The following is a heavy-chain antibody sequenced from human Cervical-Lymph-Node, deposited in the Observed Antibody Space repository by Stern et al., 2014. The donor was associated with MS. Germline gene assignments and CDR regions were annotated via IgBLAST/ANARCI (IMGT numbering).Heavy chain of an antibody. V-gene: IGHV4-39*01. CDR1: GGSISSSSYY. J-gene: IGHJ4*02. D-gene: IGHD3-10*01. CDR2: IYYSGST. CDR3: ARHLEWFGGY. Sequence: QVQLQESGPGLVKPSETLSLTCTVSGGSISSSSYYWGWIRQPPGKGLEWIGSIYYSGSTYYNPSLKSRVTISVATSKNQSSLKLSSVTAADTAVYYCARHLEWFGGYWGQGTLVTVSS.